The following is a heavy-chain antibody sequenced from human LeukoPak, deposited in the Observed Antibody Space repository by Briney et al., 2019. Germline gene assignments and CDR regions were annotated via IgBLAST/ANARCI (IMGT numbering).Heavy chain of an antibody. CDR3: ARGSDGDYVGAATFQH. CDR2: INPNSGGT. Sequence: GASVKVSCKASGGTFSSYAISWVRQAPGQGLEWMGWINPNSGGTNYAQKFQGRVTMTRDTSISTAYIDLSRLTSDDTAVYYCARGSDGDYVGAATFQHWGQGTLVTVSS. D-gene: IGHD4-17*01. CDR1: GGTFSSYA. J-gene: IGHJ1*01. V-gene: IGHV1-2*02.